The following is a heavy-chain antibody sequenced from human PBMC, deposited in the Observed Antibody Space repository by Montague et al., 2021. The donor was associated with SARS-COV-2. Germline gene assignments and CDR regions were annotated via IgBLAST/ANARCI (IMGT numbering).Heavy chain of an antibody. CDR3: ARDEGLKYGSGDYYGMDA. D-gene: IGHD3-10*01. V-gene: IGHV3-48*03. J-gene: IGHJ6*02. CDR1: GFTFSSYE. Sequence: SLRLSCAASGFTFSSYEMNWVRQAPGKGLEWVSYISSSGSTIYYAGSVRGRFTISRDNAKNSLYLQMNSLRAEDTAVYYCARDEGLKYGSGDYYGMDAWGQGTTVTVSS. CDR2: ISSSGSTI.